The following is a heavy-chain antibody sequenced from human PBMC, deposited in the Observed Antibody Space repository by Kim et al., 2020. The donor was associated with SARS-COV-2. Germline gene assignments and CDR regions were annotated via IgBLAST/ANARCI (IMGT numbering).Heavy chain of an antibody. V-gene: IGHV3-53*01. CDR3: ASYSGTTGLGAFDI. J-gene: IGHJ3*02. D-gene: IGHD1-1*01. Sequence: DSGKGRFTISRDNSKNTLYLQMNSLRAEDTAVYYCASYSGTTGLGAFDIWGQGTMVTVSS.